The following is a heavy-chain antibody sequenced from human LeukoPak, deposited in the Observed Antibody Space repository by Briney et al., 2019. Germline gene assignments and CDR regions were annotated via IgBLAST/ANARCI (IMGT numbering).Heavy chain of an antibody. CDR3: ARETYYYDSSGYYYPGGFDY. V-gene: IGHV3-48*01. CDR1: GFTFSSYG. Sequence: AGGSLRLSCAASGFTFSSYGMTWVRQAPGKGLEWVSYISSRSRTIYYADSVKGRFTISRDNAKNSLYLQMNSLRAEDTAVYYCARETYYYDSSGYYYPGGFDYWGQGTLVTVSS. CDR2: ISSRSRTI. D-gene: IGHD3-22*01. J-gene: IGHJ4*02.